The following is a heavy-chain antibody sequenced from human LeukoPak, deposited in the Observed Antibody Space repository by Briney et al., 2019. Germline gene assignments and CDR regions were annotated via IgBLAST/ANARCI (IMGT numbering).Heavy chain of an antibody. D-gene: IGHD2-21*01. J-gene: IGHJ3*02. CDR2: INSDGSST. CDR1: GFTFSSYW. V-gene: IGHV3-74*01. CDR3: ARPYSGIRRAAFDI. Sequence: GGSLRLSCEASGFTFSSYWMHWVRQAPGKGLVWVSRINSDGSSTSYADSVKGRFTISRDNAKNTLYLQMNSLRAEDTAVYYCARPYSGIRRAAFDIWGQGTMVTVSS.